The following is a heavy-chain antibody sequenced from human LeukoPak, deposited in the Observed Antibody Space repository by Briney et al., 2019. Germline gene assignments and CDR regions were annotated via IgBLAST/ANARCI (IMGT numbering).Heavy chain of an antibody. Sequence: PGGSLRLSCAASGFPFSSYAMIWVSQAPGKGLVWVSAISGSGGSTYYADSVKGRFTISRDNSKNTLYLQMNSLRAEDTAVYYCAKRVAGEDAFDIWGQGTMVTVSS. J-gene: IGHJ3*02. CDR3: AKRVAGEDAFDI. D-gene: IGHD2-15*01. V-gene: IGHV3-23*01. CDR2: ISGSGGST. CDR1: GFPFSSYA.